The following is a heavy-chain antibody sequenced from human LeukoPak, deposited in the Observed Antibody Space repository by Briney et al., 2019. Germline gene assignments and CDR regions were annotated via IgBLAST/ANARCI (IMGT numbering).Heavy chain of an antibody. V-gene: IGHV4-34*01. CDR2: INHSGST. D-gene: IGHD6-6*01. CDR1: GVSFSGYC. J-gene: IGHJ6*03. Sequence: PSETLSLTCAVYGVSFSGYCWSWIRQPPGKGLEWIGEINHSGSTNYNPSLKSRVTISVDTSKNQFSLKLSSVTAADTAVYYCARTNSSSPYYYYMDVWGKGTTVTVSS. CDR3: ARTNSSSPYYYYMDV.